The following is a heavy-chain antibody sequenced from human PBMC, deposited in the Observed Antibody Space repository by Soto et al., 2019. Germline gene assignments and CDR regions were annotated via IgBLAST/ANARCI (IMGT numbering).Heavy chain of an antibody. CDR1: GFTFSGHA. CDR3: ARDGQRLAPYALAV. CDR2: IWYDGSNK. D-gene: IGHD6-25*01. Sequence: QIQLVESGGGVVQPGRSLRLSCTTSGFTFSGHAMHWVRQAPGKGLEWVAQIWYDGSNKYYADSVKGRFTISRDNSKNILYVQMNSLRVEDTAVYYCARDGQRLAPYALAVWGEGTSVTVSS. J-gene: IGHJ6*04. V-gene: IGHV3-33*01.